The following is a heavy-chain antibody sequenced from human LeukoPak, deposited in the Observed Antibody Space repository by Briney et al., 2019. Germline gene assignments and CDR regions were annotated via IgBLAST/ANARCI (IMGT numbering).Heavy chain of an antibody. Sequence: SQTLSLTCTVSGGSISSGGYCWSWIRQHPGKGLEWIGYIYYSGSTYYNPSLKSRVTISVDTSKNQFSLKLSSVTAADTAVYYCARARYYYDSSGYCHFDYWGQGTLVTVSS. CDR3: ARARYYYDSSGYCHFDY. CDR1: GGSISSGGYC. J-gene: IGHJ4*02. D-gene: IGHD3-22*01. V-gene: IGHV4-31*03. CDR2: IYYSGST.